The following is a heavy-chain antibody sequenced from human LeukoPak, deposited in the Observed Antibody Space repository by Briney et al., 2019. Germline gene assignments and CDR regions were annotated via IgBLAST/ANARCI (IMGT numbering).Heavy chain of an antibody. Sequence: SETLFLTCTVSGYSISSGYYWGWIRQPPGKGLEWIGSIYHSGSTYYNPSLKSRVTTSVDTSKNQFSLKLSSVTAADTAVYYCARQTNVAVAGTYWFDPWGQGTLVTVSS. CDR1: GYSISSGYY. V-gene: IGHV4-38-2*02. CDR3: ARQTNVAVAGTYWFDP. CDR2: IYHSGST. J-gene: IGHJ5*02. D-gene: IGHD6-19*01.